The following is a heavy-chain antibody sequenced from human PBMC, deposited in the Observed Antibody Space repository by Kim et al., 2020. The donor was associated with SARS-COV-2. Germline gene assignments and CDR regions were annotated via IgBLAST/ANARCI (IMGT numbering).Heavy chain of an antibody. CDR2: INDSGGKT. CDR1: GFSFSTYA. J-gene: IGHJ4*02. V-gene: IGHV3-23*01. Sequence: GGSLRLSCAASGFSFSTYAMSWVRQAPVKGLEWVSSINDSGGKTYYADSVKGRFTISRENSKNTLYLQMNSLRAEDTALYYCAMHRAYRYGDPIYSFDHWGQGILVTVSS. D-gene: IGHD5-18*01. CDR3: AMHRAYRYGDPIYSFDH.